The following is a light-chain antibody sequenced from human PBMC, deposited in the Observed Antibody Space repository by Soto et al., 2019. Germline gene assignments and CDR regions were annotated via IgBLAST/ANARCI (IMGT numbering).Light chain of an antibody. CDR1: SSDVGNYNL. J-gene: IGLJ2*01. CDR3: CSFALRSTLI. V-gene: IGLV2-23*01. CDR2: EGG. Sequence: QSVLTQPASVSGSPGQSITISCPGTSSDVGNYNLVSWYQQYPGKAPKLMISEGGKRPSGVSNRVSGSKSGNTASLTISGLQAEDEADYYCCSFALRSTLIFGGGTQLTVL.